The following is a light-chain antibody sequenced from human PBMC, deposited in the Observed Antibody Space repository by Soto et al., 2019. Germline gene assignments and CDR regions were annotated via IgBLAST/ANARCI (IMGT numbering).Light chain of an antibody. CDR1: KTISNY. Sequence: DIQMTKSPSSLSASVGDRVTITCRASKTISNYLNWYQKKPGKAPQLLIYAASTLQRGVPSRFSGSGSGTDFTLTIGSLQPEDSATYYCQQSYSPPPITFGQGTRLEIK. CDR3: QQSYSPPPIT. V-gene: IGKV1-39*01. J-gene: IGKJ5*01. CDR2: AAS.